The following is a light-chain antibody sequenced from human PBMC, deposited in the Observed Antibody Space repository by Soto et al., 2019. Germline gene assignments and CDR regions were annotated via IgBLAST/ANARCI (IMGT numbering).Light chain of an antibody. J-gene: IGKJ4*01. CDR1: QSVSSN. CDR2: VAS. CDR3: QQYNVWPLT. Sequence: IVMTQSPATLSVSPGERATLSCRASQSVSSNLAWYQQKPGQTPKLLIYVASTRATGIQARFSGSGSGTEFTLTISSLQSEDFAVYYCQQYNVWPLTFGGGNTVEFK. V-gene: IGKV3-15*01.